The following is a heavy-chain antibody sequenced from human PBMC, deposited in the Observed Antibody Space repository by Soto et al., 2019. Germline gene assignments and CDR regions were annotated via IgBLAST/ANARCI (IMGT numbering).Heavy chain of an antibody. J-gene: IGHJ4*02. Sequence: SETLSLTCTVSGGSISSSSYYWGWICQPPGKGLEWIGSIYYSGSTYYNPSLKSRVTISVDTSKNQFSLKLSSVTAADTAVYYCARLVHDILTGYYYFDYWGQGTLV. CDR2: IYYSGST. V-gene: IGHV4-39*01. D-gene: IGHD3-9*01. CDR1: GGSISSSSYY. CDR3: ARLVHDILTGYYYFDY.